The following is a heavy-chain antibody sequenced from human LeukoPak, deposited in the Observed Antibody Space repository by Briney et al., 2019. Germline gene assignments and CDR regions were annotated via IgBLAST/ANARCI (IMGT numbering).Heavy chain of an antibody. D-gene: IGHD3-10*01. Sequence: PGGSLRLSCAASGFTFSGYAMSWVRQAPGKGLEWVANIKEDGSEKYYVDSVKGRFTISRDNAKNSLSLQMNSLRAEDTAVYYCARLWFYVMDVWGQGTTVTVSS. V-gene: IGHV3-7*01. CDR3: ARLWFYVMDV. J-gene: IGHJ6*02. CDR1: GFTFSGYA. CDR2: IKEDGSEK.